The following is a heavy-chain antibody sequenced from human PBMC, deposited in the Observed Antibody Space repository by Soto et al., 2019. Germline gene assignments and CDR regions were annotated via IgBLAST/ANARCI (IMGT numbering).Heavy chain of an antibody. V-gene: IGHV3-74*01. CDR3: VRQLSVFDPNGMDV. Sequence: EVQLVESGGGLVQPGGSLRLSCVASGFTFSRYWMQWVRQAPGKGLVWVSRINSDGSSTGYADSVKGRFTISRDNAKNTLDLEMNRLSAADTAVYYCVRQLSVFDPNGMDVWGQGTTVSVSS. CDR1: GFTFSRYW. D-gene: IGHD2-15*01. J-gene: IGHJ6*02. CDR2: INSDGSST.